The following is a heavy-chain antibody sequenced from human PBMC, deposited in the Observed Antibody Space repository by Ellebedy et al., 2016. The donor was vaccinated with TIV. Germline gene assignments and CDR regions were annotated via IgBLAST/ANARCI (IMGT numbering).Heavy chain of an antibody. D-gene: IGHD3-10*01. CDR2: IYYSGST. CDR1: GGSISSSSYY. V-gene: IGHV4-39*07. J-gene: IGHJ3*02. CDR3: AAWYGSGRQPSPDAFDI. Sequence: SETLSLXXTVSGGSISSSSYYWGWIRQPPGKGLEWIGSIYYSGSTYYNPSLKSRVTISVDTSKNQFSLKLSSVTAADTAVYYCAAWYGSGRQPSPDAFDIWGQGTMVTVSS.